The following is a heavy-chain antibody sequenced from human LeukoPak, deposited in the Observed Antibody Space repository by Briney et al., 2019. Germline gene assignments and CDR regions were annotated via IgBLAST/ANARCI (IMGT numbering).Heavy chain of an antibody. D-gene: IGHD3-22*01. V-gene: IGHV3-30*03. CDR1: GFTFSSYG. Sequence: GGSLRLSCAASGFTFSSYGMHWVRQAPGKGLEWVAVISYDGINKYYADSVKGRFTSSRDNSKNTLYLQMGSLRAEDMAVYYCARGAVVVTNYFDFWGQGTLVTVSS. CDR2: ISYDGINK. CDR3: ARGAVVVTNYFDF. J-gene: IGHJ4*02.